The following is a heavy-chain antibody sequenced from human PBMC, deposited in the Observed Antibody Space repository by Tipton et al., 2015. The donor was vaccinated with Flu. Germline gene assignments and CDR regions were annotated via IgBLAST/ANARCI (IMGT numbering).Heavy chain of an antibody. CDR1: GDSIRSSNYY. Sequence: LRLSCGVSGDSIRSSNYYWGWIRQPPGKGLEWIGNTFHSGNTYLNPSLKSRVTISIDTSKNQFSLKLSSVTAADKAVYYCARRDYSNYVSEPKNWFDPWGQGALVTVSS. J-gene: IGHJ5*02. CDR2: TFHSGNT. D-gene: IGHD4-11*01. V-gene: IGHV4-39*07. CDR3: ARRDYSNYVSEPKNWFDP.